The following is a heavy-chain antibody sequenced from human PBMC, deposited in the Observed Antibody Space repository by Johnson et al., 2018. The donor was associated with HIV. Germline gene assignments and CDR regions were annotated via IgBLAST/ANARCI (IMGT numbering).Heavy chain of an antibody. J-gene: IGHJ3*02. V-gene: IGHV3-30*02. CDR2: IRYDGRNK. CDR1: GFTFSSYG. CDR3: CYGSGTYDGPAFDI. D-gene: IGHD3-10*01. Sequence: HVQLVESGGGVVQPGGSLRLSCAASGFTFSSYGMHWVRQAPGKGLEWVAFIRYDGRNKYYADSMKGRFTISRDNSKNTLYLQMNSLIPEDTAVYYCCYGSGTYDGPAFDIWGQGTMVTVSS.